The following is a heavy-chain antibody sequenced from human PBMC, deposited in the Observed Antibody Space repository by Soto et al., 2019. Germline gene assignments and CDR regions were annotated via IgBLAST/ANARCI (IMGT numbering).Heavy chain of an antibody. Sequence: QVQLVESGGGVVQPGRSLRLSCAASGFTFSSYGMHWVRQAPGKGLEWVAVISYDGSNKYYADSVKGRFTISRDNSKNTLYLQLNSLRAEDTAVYYCAKEPRSTIFGVVHGMDVWGQGTTVTVSS. V-gene: IGHV3-30*18. CDR3: AKEPRSTIFGVVHGMDV. CDR2: ISYDGSNK. J-gene: IGHJ6*02. D-gene: IGHD3-3*01. CDR1: GFTFSSYG.